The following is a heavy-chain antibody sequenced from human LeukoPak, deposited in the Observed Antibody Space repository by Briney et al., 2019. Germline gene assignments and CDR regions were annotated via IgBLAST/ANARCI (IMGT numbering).Heavy chain of an antibody. J-gene: IGHJ6*03. CDR3: ARGGIAARRGGSYMDV. Sequence: SETLSLTCAVYGGSFSGYYWSWIRQPPGKGLEWIGEINHSGSTNYNPSLKSRVTISADTSKNQFSLKLSSVTAADTAVYYCARGGIAARRGGSYMDVWGKGTTVTVSS. CDR1: GGSFSGYY. CDR2: INHSGST. D-gene: IGHD6-6*01. V-gene: IGHV4-34*01.